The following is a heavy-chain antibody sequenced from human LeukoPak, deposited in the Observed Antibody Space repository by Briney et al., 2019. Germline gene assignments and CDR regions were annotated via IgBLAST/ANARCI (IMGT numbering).Heavy chain of an antibody. J-gene: IGHJ4*02. CDR1: GSIFSNYW. D-gene: IGHD1-1*01. CDR2: INQDGNKK. CDR3: VRDWNGPYDY. V-gene: IGHV3-7*01. Sequence: GGSLRLSCAGSGSIFSNYWMTWVRQAPGKGLEWVANINQDGNKKDYVDSVKGRFTISRDNAKNSLYLQMNSLRDEDTAVYYCVRDWNGPYDYWGQGTLVTVSS.